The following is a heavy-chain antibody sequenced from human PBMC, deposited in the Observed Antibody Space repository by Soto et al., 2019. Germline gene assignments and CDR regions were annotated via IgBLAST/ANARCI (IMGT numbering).Heavy chain of an antibody. Sequence: QLQLVQSGAEVQKPGSSVKVSCKASGGTFSSYAISWVRQAPGQGLEWMGGIIPIFGTANYAQKFQGRVTITADESTSTAYMELSSLRSEDTAVYYCARGYGSSSWRSWSRYYYYGMDVWGQGTTVTVSS. V-gene: IGHV1-69*01. D-gene: IGHD6-13*01. J-gene: IGHJ6*02. CDR3: ARGYGSSSWRSWSRYYYYGMDV. CDR1: GGTFSSYA. CDR2: IIPIFGTA.